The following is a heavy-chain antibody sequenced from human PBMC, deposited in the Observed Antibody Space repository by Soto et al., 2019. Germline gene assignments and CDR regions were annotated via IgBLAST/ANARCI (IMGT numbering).Heavy chain of an antibody. J-gene: IGHJ4*02. CDR2: IYPGDSDT. Sequence: GESLKISCKGSGYSFVSYWIGWVRQMPGKGLEWMGIIYPGDSDTRYSPSFQGQVTISADKSITTVYLQWSSLKASDTDMYYCARKDGYAIEYWGQGTLVTVSS. D-gene: IGHD5-12*01. CDR1: GYSFVSYW. V-gene: IGHV5-51*01. CDR3: ARKDGYAIEY.